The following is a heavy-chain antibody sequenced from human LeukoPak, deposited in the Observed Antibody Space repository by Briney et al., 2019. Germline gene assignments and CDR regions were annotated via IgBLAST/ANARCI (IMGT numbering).Heavy chain of an antibody. CDR3: ARTLIPYSSSWCDGGTRTFDP. Sequence: SETLSLTCTVSGGSISSSSYYWGWIRQPPGKGLEWIVSIYYSGSTYYNPSLKSRVTISVDTSKNQFSLKLSSVTAADTAVYYCARTLIPYSSSWCDGGTRTFDPWGQGTLVTVSS. J-gene: IGHJ5*02. D-gene: IGHD6-13*01. CDR1: GGSISSSSYY. V-gene: IGHV4-39*07. CDR2: IYYSGST.